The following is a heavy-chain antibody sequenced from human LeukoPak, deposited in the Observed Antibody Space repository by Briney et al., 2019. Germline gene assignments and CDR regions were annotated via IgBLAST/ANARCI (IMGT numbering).Heavy chain of an antibody. CDR2: ISYDGSNK. V-gene: IGHV3-30-3*01. CDR3: ARDRGWRLFDY. J-gene: IGHJ4*02. D-gene: IGHD6-19*01. Sequence: GGSLRISCAASGFTFSSYAMHGVRQAPGKGLEWVAVISYDGSNKYYADSVKGRFTISRDNSKNTLYLQMNSLRAEDTAVYYCARDRGWRLFDYWGQGTLVTVSS. CDR1: GFTFSSYA.